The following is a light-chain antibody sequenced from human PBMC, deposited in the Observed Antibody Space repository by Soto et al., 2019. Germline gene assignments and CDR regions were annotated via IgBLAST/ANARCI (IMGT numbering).Light chain of an antibody. V-gene: IGKV3-15*01. CDR2: RAS. Sequence: EMLMTQSPATLSVSPGERATLSCRASQNIGSNLAWYQQKPGQAPSLLIYRASTRAPGVPARFSGSGSGTEFTLAISSLQSEDFGVYYCQRQNGWPITFGQVTRLEIK. CDR3: QRQNGWPIT. CDR1: QNIGSN. J-gene: IGKJ5*01.